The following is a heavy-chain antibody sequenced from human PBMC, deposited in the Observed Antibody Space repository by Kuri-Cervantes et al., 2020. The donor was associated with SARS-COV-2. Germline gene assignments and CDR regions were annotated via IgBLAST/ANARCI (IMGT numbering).Heavy chain of an antibody. CDR1: GFTFSDYY. J-gene: IGHJ6*02. Sequence: GESLKISCAASGFTFSDYYMSWIRQAPGKGLVWVSRINPDGSYTNNADSVKGRFTLSRDNAKNMLFLQMNSLRAEDTAVYYCAKDWAWNDANNYGMDVWGQGTTVTVSS. D-gene: IGHD1-1*01. CDR2: INPDGSYT. CDR3: AKDWAWNDANNYGMDV. V-gene: IGHV3-74*01.